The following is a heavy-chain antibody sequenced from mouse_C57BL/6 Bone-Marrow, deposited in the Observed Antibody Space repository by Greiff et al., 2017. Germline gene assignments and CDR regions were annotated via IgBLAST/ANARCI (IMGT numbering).Heavy chain of an antibody. CDR2: IDPENGDT. D-gene: IGHD1-1*01. CDR1: GFNIKDDY. V-gene: IGHV14-4*01. CDR3: TTGLTTVVGDY. J-gene: IGHJ2*01. Sequence: VQLQQSGAELVRPGASVKLSCTASGFNIKDDYMNWVKQRPEQGLEWIGWIDPENGDTEYASKFQGKATITADTTSNTAYLQLSSLTSEDTAVDYCTTGLTTVVGDYWGQGTTLTVSS.